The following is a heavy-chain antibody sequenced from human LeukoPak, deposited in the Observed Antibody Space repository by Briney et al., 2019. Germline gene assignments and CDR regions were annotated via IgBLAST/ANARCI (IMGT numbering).Heavy chain of an antibody. CDR2: ISSSGSTI. CDR1: GFTFSSYE. CDR3: AKDLRYDSSGYYDY. Sequence: GGSPRLSCAASGFTFSSYEMNWVRQAPGKGLEWVSYISSSGSTIYYADSVKGRFTISRDNAKNSLYLQMNSLRAEDTALYYCAKDLRYDSSGYYDYWGQGTLVTVSS. V-gene: IGHV3-48*03. D-gene: IGHD3-22*01. J-gene: IGHJ4*02.